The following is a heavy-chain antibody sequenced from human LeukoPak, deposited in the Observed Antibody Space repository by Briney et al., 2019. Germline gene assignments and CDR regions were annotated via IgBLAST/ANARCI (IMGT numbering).Heavy chain of an antibody. J-gene: IGHJ5*02. D-gene: IGHD2-15*01. CDR3: ARGGVGHCSGGSCPTSWFDP. Sequence: ASVKVSCKASGYTFTNFGISWVRQAPGQGLEWMGWISPYNGNTDYPQKVQGGVTMTTDTSTSTAYMELRRLRSDDTAVYYCARGGVGHCSGGSCPTSWFDPWGQGTLVTVSS. V-gene: IGHV1-18*01. CDR1: GYTFTNFG. CDR2: ISPYNGNT.